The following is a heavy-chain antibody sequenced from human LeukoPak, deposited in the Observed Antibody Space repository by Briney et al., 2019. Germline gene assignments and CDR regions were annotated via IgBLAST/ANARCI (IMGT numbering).Heavy chain of an antibody. CDR2: IYDSGST. CDR3: ALYSSSSDY. V-gene: IGHV4-59*01. CDR1: GGSTSSYY. J-gene: IGHJ4*02. D-gene: IGHD6-6*01. Sequence: PSETLSLTGTVSGGSTSSYYWSWIRQPPGKGLEWIGFIYDSGSTYYNPSLKSRVTISVDTSKNQFSLKLSSVTAADTAMYYCALYSSSSDYWGQGTLVTVSS.